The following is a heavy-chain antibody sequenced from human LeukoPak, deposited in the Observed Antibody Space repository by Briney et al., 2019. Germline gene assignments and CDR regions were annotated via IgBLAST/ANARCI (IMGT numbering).Heavy chain of an antibody. CDR1: GGSISTYY. Sequence: TSETLSLTCTVSGGSISTYYWSWIRQPPGKRLEWIGYIYNSGSTIYNPSLKSRATISVDTSKNQFSLKLSSVTAADTAVYYCAREGWDTAFPQGFEIWGQGTLVVVSS. CDR2: IYNSGST. J-gene: IGHJ3*02. V-gene: IGHV4-59*01. CDR3: AREGWDTAFPQGFEI. D-gene: IGHD5-18*01.